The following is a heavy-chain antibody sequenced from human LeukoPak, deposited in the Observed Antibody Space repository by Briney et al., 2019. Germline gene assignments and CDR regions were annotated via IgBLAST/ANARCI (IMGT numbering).Heavy chain of an antibody. CDR3: ARRTHYYYDSSGYSY. CDR2: INHSGST. V-gene: IGHV4-34*01. D-gene: IGHD3-22*01. Sequence: SETLSLTRAVYGGSFSGYYWSWIRQPPGKGLEWIGEINHSGSTNYNPSLKSRVTISVDTSKNQFSLKLSSVTAADTAVYYCARRTHYYYDSSGYSYWGQGTLVTVSS. J-gene: IGHJ4*02. CDR1: GGSFSGYY.